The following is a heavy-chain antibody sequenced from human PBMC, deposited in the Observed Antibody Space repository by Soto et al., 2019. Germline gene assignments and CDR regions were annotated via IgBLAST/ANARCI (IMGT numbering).Heavy chain of an antibody. Sequence: GASVKVSCKASGYTFTSYDINWVRQATGQGLEWVGWMNPNSGNTGYAQQFQGRVTMTRNTSISTAYMELNSLRAEDTALYYFAKDRGSGSYAANYYYYGMDVGGKGTTVTVSS. D-gene: IGHD3-10*01. J-gene: IGHJ6*04. CDR1: GYTFTSYD. CDR2: MNPNSGNT. CDR3: AKDRGSGSYAANYYYYGMDV. V-gene: IGHV1-8*01.